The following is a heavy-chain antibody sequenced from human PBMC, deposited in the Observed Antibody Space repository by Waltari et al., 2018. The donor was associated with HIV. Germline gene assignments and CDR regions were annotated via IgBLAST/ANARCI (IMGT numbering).Heavy chain of an antibody. Sequence: QLQLQESGPGLVKPSETLSLTCTVPGGSIRSSSYYWGWIRQPPGKGLEWIGSIYYSGSTYYNPSLKSRVTISVDTSKNQFSLKLSSVTAADTAVYYCAREGFEATTVTPSGMDVWGQGTTVTVSS. J-gene: IGHJ6*02. CDR2: IYYSGST. CDR3: AREGFEATTVTPSGMDV. D-gene: IGHD4-17*01. CDR1: GGSIRSSSYY. V-gene: IGHV4-39*07.